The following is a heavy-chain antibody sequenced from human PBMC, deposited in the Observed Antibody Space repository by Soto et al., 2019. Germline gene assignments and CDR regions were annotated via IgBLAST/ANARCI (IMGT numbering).Heavy chain of an antibody. J-gene: IGHJ4*02. CDR3: ASGLPYFY. Sequence: SETLSLTCSVSGFSISSYYWSWVRQPAGKGLEWIGYINYSGNINYNSSLKSRATISMDTSTNELSLKLTSVTAADTAVYYCASGLPYFYWGQGSPVTVSS. V-gene: IGHV4-59*01. D-gene: IGHD3-10*01. CDR1: GFSISSYY. CDR2: INYSGNI.